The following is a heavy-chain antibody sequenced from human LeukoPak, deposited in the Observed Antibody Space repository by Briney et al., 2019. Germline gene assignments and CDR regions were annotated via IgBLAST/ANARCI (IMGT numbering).Heavy chain of an antibody. CDR1: GFTFRDYW. CDR2: INQDESEQ. J-gene: IGHJ3*01. CDR3: ARPSVTTGVDAFDF. V-gene: IGHV3-7*01. Sequence: GGSRSLSCAVSGFTFRDYWMTWVRQAPGKGLEWVANINQDESEQYYVDSVKGRFTISRDNAKDSLYLQMNSLRPEDTALYYCARPSVTTGVDAFDFWGQGTMVTVSS. D-gene: IGHD4-17*01.